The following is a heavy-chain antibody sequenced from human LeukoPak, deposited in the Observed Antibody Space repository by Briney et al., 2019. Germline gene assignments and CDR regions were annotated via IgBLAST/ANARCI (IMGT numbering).Heavy chain of an antibody. D-gene: IGHD3-22*01. Sequence: PGGSLRLSCAASGFTFTNYWMSWVRQAPGKGLEWVANTKQDETEKHYADSVKGRFTISRDNAQNSLYLQMNSLRAEDTAVYLCARNRQWLLADYWGQGTVVTVSS. J-gene: IGHJ4*02. CDR3: ARNRQWLLADY. V-gene: IGHV3-7*04. CDR2: TKQDETEK. CDR1: GFTFTNYW.